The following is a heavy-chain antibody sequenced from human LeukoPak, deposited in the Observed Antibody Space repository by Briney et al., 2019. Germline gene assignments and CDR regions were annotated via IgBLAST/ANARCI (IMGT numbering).Heavy chain of an antibody. Sequence: PGGSLRLSCAASGFTFSSYWMSWVRQAPGKGLEWVANIKQDGSEKYYVDSVKGRFTISRDNAKNSLYLQMNSLRAKDTAVYYCARDPVYYYDYAGRWYFDLWGRGTLVTVSS. CDR3: ARDPVYYYDYAGRWYFDL. D-gene: IGHD3-22*01. CDR2: IKQDGSEK. CDR1: GFTFSSYW. J-gene: IGHJ2*01. V-gene: IGHV3-7*01.